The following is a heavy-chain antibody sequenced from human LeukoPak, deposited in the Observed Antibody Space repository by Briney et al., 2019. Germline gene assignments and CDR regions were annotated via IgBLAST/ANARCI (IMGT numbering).Heavy chain of an antibody. Sequence: PGGSLRLSCVASGFTFSSYEVNWVRQAPGKGLEWVSYISTSGDSMYYADSVKGRFTISRDNVKNSLFLQMNSLRAEDTAVYYCARGSGFVFDHWGQGTLVTVSA. J-gene: IGHJ4*02. CDR1: GFTFSSYE. CDR2: ISTSGDSM. D-gene: IGHD1-26*01. CDR3: ARGSGFVFDH. V-gene: IGHV3-48*03.